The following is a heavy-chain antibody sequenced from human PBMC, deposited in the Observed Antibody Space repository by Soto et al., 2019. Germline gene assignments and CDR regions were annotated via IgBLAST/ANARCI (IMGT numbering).Heavy chain of an antibody. Sequence: VQLVQSGAEVKKPGASVKVSCKASGYTFTDYYMHWVQQAPGKGLEWMGLVDPEDGETIYAEKFQGRVTITADTSTDTAYMELSSLTSDDTAVYYCATLTRSTGGIFDFWGQGTLVTVSS. CDR2: VDPEDGET. J-gene: IGHJ4*02. V-gene: IGHV1-69-2*01. D-gene: IGHD4-4*01. CDR3: ATLTRSTGGIFDF. CDR1: GYTFTDYY.